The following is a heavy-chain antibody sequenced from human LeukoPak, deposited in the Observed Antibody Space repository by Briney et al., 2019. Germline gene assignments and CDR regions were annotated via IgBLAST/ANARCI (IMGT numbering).Heavy chain of an antibody. V-gene: IGHV4-4*07. J-gene: IGHJ3*02. CDR3: ARTSPKNGAFDI. CDR1: GGSVSSYY. Sequence: SETLSLTCTVSGGSVSSYYWSLLRQPAGKGLEWIGRIYSSGSTNYNPSLNSRVTMSVDTSKNQFSLKLSSVTAADTAVYYCARTSPKNGAFDIWGQGTMVTVSS. D-gene: IGHD2-8*01. CDR2: IYSSGST.